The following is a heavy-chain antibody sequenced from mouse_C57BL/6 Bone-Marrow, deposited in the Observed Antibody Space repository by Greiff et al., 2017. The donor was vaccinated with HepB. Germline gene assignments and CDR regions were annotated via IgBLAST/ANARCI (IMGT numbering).Heavy chain of an antibody. CDR1: GFSFNTYA. Sequence: EVQVVESGGGLVQPKGSLKLSCAASGFSFNTYAMNWVRQAPGKGLEWVARIRSKSNNYATYYADSVKDRFTISRDDSESMLYLQMNNLKTEDTAMYYCVRIYDGYYGAMDYWGQGTSVTVSS. J-gene: IGHJ4*01. D-gene: IGHD2-3*01. V-gene: IGHV10-1*01. CDR2: IRSKSNNYAT. CDR3: VRIYDGYYGAMDY.